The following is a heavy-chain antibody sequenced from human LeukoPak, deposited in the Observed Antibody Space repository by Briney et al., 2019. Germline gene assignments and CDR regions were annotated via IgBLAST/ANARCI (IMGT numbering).Heavy chain of an antibody. CDR2: ISGSGGST. CDR3: AKDHYGSGSYYY. D-gene: IGHD3-10*01. V-gene: IGHV3-23*01. CDR1: GFTFSSYA. J-gene: IGHJ4*02. Sequence: GGSLRLTCAASGFTFSSYAMSWVRQAPGKGLEWISAISGSGGSTYYADSVKGRFTISRDNSKNTLYLQMNSLRAEDTAVYYCAKDHYGSGSYYYWGQGTLVTVSS.